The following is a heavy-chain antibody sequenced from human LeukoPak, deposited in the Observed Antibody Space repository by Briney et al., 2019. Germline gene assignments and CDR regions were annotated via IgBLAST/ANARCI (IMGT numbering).Heavy chain of an antibody. V-gene: IGHV1-69*01. CDR2: IITIFGTA. D-gene: IGHD6-13*01. CDR3: ARGAAAGPRYGMDV. J-gene: IGHJ6*02. Sequence: VASVKVSCKASGGTFSSYAISWVRQAPGQGLEWMGGIITIFGTANYAQKFQGRVTITADESTSTAYMELSSLRSEDTAVYYCARGAAAGPRYGMDVWGQGTTVTVSS. CDR1: GGTFSSYA.